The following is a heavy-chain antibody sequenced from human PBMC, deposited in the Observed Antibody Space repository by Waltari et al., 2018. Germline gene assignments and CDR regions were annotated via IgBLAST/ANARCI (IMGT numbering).Heavy chain of an antibody. J-gene: IGHJ4*02. D-gene: IGHD6-13*01. CDR2: RYTSGST. Sequence: QVQLQESGPGLVKPSQTLSLTCPVSGGSISSGSYSWSWIRQPAGKGLEWMGRRYTSGSTNYNPALKSLVTISVDTTKNQFSLKLSSVTAADTAVYYCARERRMEQQYRLFDYWGQGTLVTVSS. CDR3: ARERRMEQQYRLFDY. CDR1: GGSISSGSYS. V-gene: IGHV4-61*02.